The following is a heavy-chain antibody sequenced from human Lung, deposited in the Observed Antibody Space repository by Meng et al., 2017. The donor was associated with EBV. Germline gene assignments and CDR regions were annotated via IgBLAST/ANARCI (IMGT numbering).Heavy chain of an antibody. CDR3: ASSIFGVVIISPLGY. D-gene: IGHD3-3*01. J-gene: IGHJ4*02. CDR1: GDTSTTYG. Sequence: QVHRVRCGDQVKKTGAAVMVPSNASGDTSTTYGIIWVRKAPGQGLEWMGWFSAYNGKTNYAQKLQGRVTMTTETSTSTAYMELRSLRSDDTAVYYCASSIFGVVIISPLGYCGQGTLVTVSS. CDR2: FSAYNGKT. V-gene: IGHV1-18*01.